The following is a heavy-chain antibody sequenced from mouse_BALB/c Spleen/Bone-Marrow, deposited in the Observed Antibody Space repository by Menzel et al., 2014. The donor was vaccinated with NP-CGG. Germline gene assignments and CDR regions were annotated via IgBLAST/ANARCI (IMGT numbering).Heavy chain of an antibody. CDR3: ARNYGSSYFDY. D-gene: IGHD1-1*01. J-gene: IGHJ2*01. Sequence: VKLVESGPGLVAPSQSLSITCTVSGFSLXSYGLNWVRQPPGKGLEWLGVIWAGGSTNYNSALMSRMSIRKDNSKSQVFLKMNSLQTDDTAMYYCARNYGSSYFDYWGQGTTLTVSS. V-gene: IGHV2-9*02. CDR2: IWAGGST. CDR1: GFSLXSYG.